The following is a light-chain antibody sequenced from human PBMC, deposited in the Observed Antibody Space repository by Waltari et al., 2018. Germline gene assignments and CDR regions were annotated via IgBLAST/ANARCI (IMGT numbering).Light chain of an antibody. J-gene: IGLJ3*02. CDR3: QSYDTSLSVV. V-gene: IGLV1-40*01. CDR1: GSNIGAGSD. Sequence: QSVLTQPPSVSGAPGQRVTISCTGSGSNIGAGSDVPWYQHLPRAAPKLLIYGSSSRPLGVPYRFFGSTSGTSASLAITGLQAEDEGDYYCQSYDTSLSVVFGGGTKLTVL. CDR2: GSS.